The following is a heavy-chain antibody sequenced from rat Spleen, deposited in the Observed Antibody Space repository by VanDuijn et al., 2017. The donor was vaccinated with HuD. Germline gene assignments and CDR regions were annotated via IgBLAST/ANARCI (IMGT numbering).Heavy chain of an antibody. D-gene: IGHD1-9*01. CDR1: GFTFSNYD. J-gene: IGHJ2*01. CDR2: ITTGGGNT. CDR3: ARRHYGYTDYFDY. Sequence: EVQLVESGGGLVKPGGSLNLSCAASGFTFSNYDMAWVRQAPTKGLEWVASITTGGGNTFYRHSVKGRFTISRDNAKSSLYLQMDSLRSEDTATYYCARRHYGYTDYFDYWGQGVMVTVSS. V-gene: IGHV5S23*01.